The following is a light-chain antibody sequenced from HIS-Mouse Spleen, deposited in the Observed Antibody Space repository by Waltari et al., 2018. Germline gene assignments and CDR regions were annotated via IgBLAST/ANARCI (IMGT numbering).Light chain of an antibody. CDR1: ALPKKY. CDR2: EHS. CDR3: YSTDSSGNHRV. J-gene: IGLJ2*01. Sequence: SYELTQPPSGSVSPGQTARITCSGPALPKKYAYWYQQKSGQAPVLVIYEHSKRPSGIPERFSGSSSGTMATLTISGAQVEDEADYYCYSTDSSGNHRVFGGGTKLTVL. V-gene: IGLV3-10*01.